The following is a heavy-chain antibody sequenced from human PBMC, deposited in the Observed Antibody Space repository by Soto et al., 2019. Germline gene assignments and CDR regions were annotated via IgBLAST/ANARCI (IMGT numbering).Heavy chain of an antibody. CDR1: GQPLTGCS. J-gene: IGHJ4*02. V-gene: IGHV1-24*01. CDR3: AXPTPLRGAVITNLNFDF. CDR2: FDPEGGEA. D-gene: IGHD3-10*01. Sequence: ALGKFSGKIFGQPLTGCSIHWVRRDPEKALDWGGGFDPEGGEAIYAQKWHGRVTVTEDTVTDTAYMELSGLKADDTAVYYCAXPTPLRGAVITNLNFDFWGQGTPVTVSS.